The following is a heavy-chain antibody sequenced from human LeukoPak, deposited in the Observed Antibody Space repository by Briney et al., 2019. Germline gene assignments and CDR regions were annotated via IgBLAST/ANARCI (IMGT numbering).Heavy chain of an antibody. CDR2: ISYDGSNK. V-gene: IGHV3-30-3*01. CDR1: GLTFSSYA. D-gene: IGHD3-3*01. J-gene: IGHJ6*02. CDR3: AKDRPTIFGVVITGYYYYGMDV. Sequence: GGSLRLSCAASGLTFSSYAMHWVRQAPGKGLEWVAVISYDGSNKYYAGSVKGRLTISRDNSKNTLYLQMNSLRAEDTAVYYCAKDRPTIFGVVITGYYYYGMDVWGQGTTVTVSS.